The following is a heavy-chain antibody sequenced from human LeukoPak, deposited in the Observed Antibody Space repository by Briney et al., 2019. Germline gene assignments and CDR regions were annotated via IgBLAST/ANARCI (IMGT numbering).Heavy chain of an antibody. CDR1: GGSISSGRYY. CDR3: ARSIAAAGKGGWFDP. V-gene: IGHV4-61*02. J-gene: IGHJ5*02. CDR2: IYTSGST. D-gene: IGHD6-13*01. Sequence: KPSQTLSLTCTVSGGSISSGRYYGRWIPQPAGKGLEWIGRIYTSGSTNYNPSLKSRVTISVDTSKNQFSLKLSSVTAADTAVYYCARSIAAAGKGGWFDPWGQGTLVTVSS.